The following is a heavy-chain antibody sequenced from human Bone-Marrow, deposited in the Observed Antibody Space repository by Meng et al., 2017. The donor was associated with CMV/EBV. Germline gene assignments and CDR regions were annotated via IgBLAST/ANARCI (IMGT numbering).Heavy chain of an antibody. Sequence: GGSLRLSCADSGFIVNNYEFYWVRQAPGKGLEWVASISSSGRTIYYADSVKGRFTISRDNAKNSLYLQMNSLRAEDTAVYYCARAGYSSSWPPYYYYYYGMDVWGQGTTVTVSS. CDR2: ISSSGRTI. D-gene: IGHD6-13*01. CDR1: GFIVNNYE. CDR3: ARAGYSSSWPPYYYYYYGMDV. J-gene: IGHJ6*02. V-gene: IGHV3-48*03.